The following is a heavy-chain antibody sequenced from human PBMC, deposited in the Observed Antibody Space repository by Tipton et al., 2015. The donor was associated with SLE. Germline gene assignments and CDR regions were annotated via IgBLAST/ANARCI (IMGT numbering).Heavy chain of an antibody. CDR2: IYPTGNT. CDR1: GGSIRSSSYY. V-gene: IGHV4-39*02. Sequence: TLSLTCTVSGGSIRSSSYYWGWIRQSPGKGLEWIGSIYPTGNTYYNPSLKSRVTVSVDTSKNHFSLKLSSVTAADMAVYYCARRSLLAVPKWGQGTLVTVSS. D-gene: IGHD6-19*01. J-gene: IGHJ4*02. CDR3: ARRSLLAVPK.